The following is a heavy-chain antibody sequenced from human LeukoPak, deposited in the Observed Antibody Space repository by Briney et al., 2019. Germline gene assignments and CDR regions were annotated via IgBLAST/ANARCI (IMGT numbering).Heavy chain of an antibody. CDR3: AKDQTSDSSGWVRGLDY. V-gene: IGHV3-30*02. Sequence: HSGGSLRLSCAASGFTFSSYGMHWVRQAPGKGLDWVSFTRYDGNTYYEDSVKGRFTISRDNSKNTLYLQMNSLRAEDTAMYYCAKDQTSDSSGWVRGLDYWGQGTLVTVSS. D-gene: IGHD6-19*01. J-gene: IGHJ4*02. CDR2: TRYDGNT. CDR1: GFTFSSYG.